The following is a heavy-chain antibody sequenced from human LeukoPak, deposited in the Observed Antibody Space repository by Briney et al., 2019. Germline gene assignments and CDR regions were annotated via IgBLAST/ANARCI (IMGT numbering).Heavy chain of an antibody. V-gene: IGHV3-11*03. J-gene: IGHJ4*02. Sequence: GGSLRLSCVASGFTFSDYYMSWIRQAPGKGLEWVSYITGSTYTNYAGSVKGRFTISRDDAKNSLYLQMDSLRAEDTAVYYCARRWFGSPDYWGQGTLVTVSS. D-gene: IGHD3-10*01. CDR1: GFTFSDYY. CDR2: ITGSTYT. CDR3: ARRWFGSPDY.